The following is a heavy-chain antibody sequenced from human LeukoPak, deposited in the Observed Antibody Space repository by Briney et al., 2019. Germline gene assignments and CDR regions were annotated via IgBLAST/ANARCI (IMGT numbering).Heavy chain of an antibody. Sequence: GGSLTLSCAASGFTFSTFAMSCGRPPPGKGLEWGSSIFPGGHKIHSAASVRGRFTISKDNSKSTLSLKMNSLRAEDTAIYSCAKDRRGVGATPSRRLYYFDYWGQGTLVTVSS. CDR1: GFTFSTFA. CDR2: IFPGGHKI. D-gene: IGHD1-26*01. V-gene: IGHV3-23*01. CDR3: AKDRRGVGATPSRRLYYFDY. J-gene: IGHJ4*02.